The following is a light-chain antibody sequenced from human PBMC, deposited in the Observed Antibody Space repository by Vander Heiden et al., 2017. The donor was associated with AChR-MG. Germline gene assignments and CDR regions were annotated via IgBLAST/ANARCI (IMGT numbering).Light chain of an antibody. Sequence: QSVLTQPPSVSAAPGQRVTISCSGSSSNIGDNYVSWYQQCPGTAPKLLIYDNNKRPSGIPDRFSGSKSGTSATLGITGLQTGDEADYYCGTWDSSLSDGAVVFGGGTKLTVL. J-gene: IGLJ2*01. CDR2: DNN. CDR3: GTWDSSLSDGAVV. V-gene: IGLV1-51*01. CDR1: SSNIGDNY.